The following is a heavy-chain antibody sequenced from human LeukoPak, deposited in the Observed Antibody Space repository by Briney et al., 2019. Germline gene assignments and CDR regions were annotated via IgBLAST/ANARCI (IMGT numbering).Heavy chain of an antibody. J-gene: IGHJ6*02. CDR3: ARKQAMYSSSWFGSYGMDV. Sequence: SETLSLTCAVYGGSFSGYYWSWIRQPPGKGLEWIGEINHSGSTNYNPSLKSRVTISVDTSKNQFSLKLSSVTAADTAVYYCARKQAMYSSSWFGSYGMDVWGQGTTVTVSS. CDR1: GGSFSGYY. V-gene: IGHV4-34*01. D-gene: IGHD6-13*01. CDR2: INHSGST.